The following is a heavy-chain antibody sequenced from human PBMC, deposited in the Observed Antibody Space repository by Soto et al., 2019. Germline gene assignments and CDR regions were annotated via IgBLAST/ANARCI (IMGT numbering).Heavy chain of an antibody. CDR3: ASTIVDTAMATARKGFDY. CDR2: IIPRSATS. Sequence: GASVKVSCKASGDTFSTYTITWMRQAPGQGLEWMGGIIPRSATSNYAQKFQGRVTITADESTSTAYMELSSLRSEDTAVYYCASTIVDTAMATARKGFDYWGQGTLVTVSS. V-gene: IGHV1-69*13. J-gene: IGHJ4*02. CDR1: GDTFSTYT. D-gene: IGHD5-18*01.